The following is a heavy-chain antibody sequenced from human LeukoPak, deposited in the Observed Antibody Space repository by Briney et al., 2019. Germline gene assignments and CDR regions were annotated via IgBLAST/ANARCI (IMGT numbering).Heavy chain of an antibody. V-gene: IGHV3-30*18. Sequence: PGGSLRLSCAASGFIFTNYFMSWVRQAPGKGLEWVAVISYDGSNKYYADSVKGRFTISRDNSKNTLYLQMNSLRAEDTAVYYCAKDRVVADSDDYYYYYGMDVWGQGTTVTVSS. CDR2: ISYDGSNK. J-gene: IGHJ6*02. CDR3: AKDRVVADSDDYYYYYGMDV. D-gene: IGHD2-15*01. CDR1: GFIFTNYF.